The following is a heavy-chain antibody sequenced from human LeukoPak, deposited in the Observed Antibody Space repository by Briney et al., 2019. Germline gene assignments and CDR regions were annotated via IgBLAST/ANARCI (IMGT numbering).Heavy chain of an antibody. CDR1: GFTFSNAW. J-gene: IGHJ4*02. V-gene: IGHV3-15*01. CDR3: AKSHYYDSSGYLY. Sequence: GGSLRLSCAASGFTFSNAWMSWVRQAPGKGLEWVGRIKSKTDGGTTDYAAPVKGRFTISRDDSKNTLYLQMNSLKTEDTAVYYCAKSHYYDSSGYLYWGQGTLVTVSS. D-gene: IGHD3-22*01. CDR2: IKSKTDGGTT.